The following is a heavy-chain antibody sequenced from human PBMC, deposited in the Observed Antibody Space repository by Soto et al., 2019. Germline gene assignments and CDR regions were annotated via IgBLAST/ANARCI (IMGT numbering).Heavy chain of an antibody. CDR1: GFTFSSYW. CDR3: AGARCGALYYYYMDA. D-gene: IGHD3-10*01. Sequence: EVQLVESGGGLVQPGGSLRLSCAASGFTFSSYWMSWVRQAPGKGLEWVANIKQDGSEKYSVDCVKGRFIISRDTAKNALSLQMNSLRAEDTAVYYCAGARCGALYYYYMDAWGKGTTVTVSS. CDR2: IKQDGSEK. J-gene: IGHJ6*03. V-gene: IGHV3-7*01.